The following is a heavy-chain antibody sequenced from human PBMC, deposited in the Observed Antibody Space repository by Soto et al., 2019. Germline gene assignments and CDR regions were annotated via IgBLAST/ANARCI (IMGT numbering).Heavy chain of an antibody. V-gene: IGHV1-46*01. Sequence: QVQLMQSGAEVKKPGASVRVSCVASGYTFTSYYMHWVRQAPGQGLEWQGVIKLSGGSTTYAQRFQGRVTVTRDTSTSTVYMELRSLRSEDTAVYHCAREGNSYSGMDVWGQGTTVTVS. CDR3: AREGNSYSGMDV. CDR2: IKLSGGST. CDR1: GYTFTSYY. J-gene: IGHJ6*02.